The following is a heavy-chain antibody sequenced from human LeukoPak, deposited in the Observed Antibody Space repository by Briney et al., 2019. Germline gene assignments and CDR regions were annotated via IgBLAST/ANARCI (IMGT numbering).Heavy chain of an antibody. D-gene: IGHD5-24*01. CDR3: ARAGEMRYMDA. Sequence: GGSLRLSCAASGFTFSSYEMNWVRQAPGKGLEWVSYISSSGSTIYYADSVKGRFTISRDNAKNSLYLQMNSLRAEDTAVYYCARAGEMRYMDAWGKGTAVTVSS. CDR2: ISSSGSTI. V-gene: IGHV3-48*03. CDR1: GFTFSSYE. J-gene: IGHJ6*03.